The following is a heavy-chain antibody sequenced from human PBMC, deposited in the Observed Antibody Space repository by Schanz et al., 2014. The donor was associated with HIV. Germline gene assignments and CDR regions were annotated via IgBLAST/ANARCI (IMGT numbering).Heavy chain of an antibody. CDR3: ARASGWRSFDY. D-gene: IGHD6-19*01. Sequence: EQMLESGGGLVQPGGSLRLSCAASRFTFSVYAMNWVRQAPGKGLEWVAVISYDGSNKYYADSVKGRFTISRDNAKKTLYLQMNSLRAEDTAVYYCARASGWRSFDYWGQGTLVTVSS. CDR2: ISYDGSNK. J-gene: IGHJ4*02. CDR1: RFTFSVYA. V-gene: IGHV3-30*03.